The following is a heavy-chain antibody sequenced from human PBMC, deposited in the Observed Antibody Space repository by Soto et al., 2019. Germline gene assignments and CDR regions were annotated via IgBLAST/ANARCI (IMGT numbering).Heavy chain of an antibody. CDR1: GGSISNGGYY. CDR3: ARDVTDFRSGHEGMDV. CDR2: IYYSGST. V-gene: IGHV4-31*03. D-gene: IGHD3-3*01. J-gene: IGHJ6*02. Sequence: SETLPLTCTASGGSISNGGYYWTWIRQHPGKGLEWIGYIYYSGSTYYNPSLKSRFTISVDTSKNQFSLKLTSVTAADTAVYYCARDVTDFRSGHEGMDVWGQGTTVTVSS.